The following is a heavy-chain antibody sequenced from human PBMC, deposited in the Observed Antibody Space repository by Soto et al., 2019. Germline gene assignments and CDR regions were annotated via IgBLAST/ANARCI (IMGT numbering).Heavy chain of an antibody. J-gene: IGHJ6*02. CDR3: ARGPWFGESYYYYYGMDV. CDR2: INHSGST. CDR1: GGSFSGYY. D-gene: IGHD3-10*01. Sequence: XXTLSLTFAVYGGSFSGYYWRWIPQPPGKGLEWIGEINHSGSTNYNPSLKSRVTISVDTSKNQFSLKLSSVTAADTAVYYCARGPWFGESYYYYYGMDVWGQGTTVTVSS. V-gene: IGHV4-34*01.